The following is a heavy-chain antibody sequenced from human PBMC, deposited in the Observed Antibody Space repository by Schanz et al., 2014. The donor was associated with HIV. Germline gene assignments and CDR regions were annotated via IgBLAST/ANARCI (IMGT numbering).Heavy chain of an antibody. CDR3: ARDLSSVGSGWYGKWFDP. CDR1: GGTFSSYG. D-gene: IGHD6-19*01. V-gene: IGHV1-69*06. J-gene: IGHJ5*02. Sequence: QVQLVQSGAEVKKPGSSVKVSCKASGGTFSSYGFIWVRQAPGQGLEWMGGIIPLFGTANYAQRFQGRVTITADKSTSTAYMELSSLRSEDTAVYYCARDLSSVGSGWYGKWFDPWGQGTLVTVSS. CDR2: IIPLFGTA.